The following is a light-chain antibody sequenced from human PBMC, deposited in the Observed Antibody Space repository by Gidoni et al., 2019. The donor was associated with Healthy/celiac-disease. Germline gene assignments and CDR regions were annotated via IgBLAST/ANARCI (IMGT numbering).Light chain of an antibody. CDR1: QSVSSSY. CDR3: QQYGSSPCT. V-gene: IGKV3-20*01. J-gene: IGKJ2*02. Sequence: EIVLTQSPGTLSLSPGERATLSCMASQSVSSSYLAWYQQKPGQAPRLLIYGASSRATGIPDRFSGSGSGTDFTLTISRLAPEDFAVYYCQQYGSSPCTFGQGTKLEIK. CDR2: GAS.